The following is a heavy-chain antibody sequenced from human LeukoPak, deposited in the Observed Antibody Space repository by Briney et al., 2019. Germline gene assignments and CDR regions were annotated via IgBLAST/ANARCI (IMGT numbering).Heavy chain of an antibody. D-gene: IGHD3-3*01. CDR3: ARDPVEGGLDF. V-gene: IGHV3-69-1*01. Sequence: GRSVRLSCSVSGFSLSIYSMYWVRQAPGQGLEWISYIGSGGTAYYADSVLGRFTVSRDNAKNSVYLQMNSLTVDDTAVYYCARDPVEGGLDFWGQGVLVTVSS. CDR2: IGSGGTA. J-gene: IGHJ4*02. CDR1: GFSLSIYS.